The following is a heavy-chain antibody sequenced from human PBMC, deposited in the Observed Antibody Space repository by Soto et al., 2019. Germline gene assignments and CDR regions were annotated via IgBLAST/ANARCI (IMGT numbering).Heavy chain of an antibody. D-gene: IGHD3-3*01. CDR1: GLSFSNYY. Sequence: QVQLVESGGGLVKPGGSLRLSCAASGLSFSNYYMSWIRQAPGKGLESLSYISGDSRDTNYADSVKGRFTISRDNAKNSLYLQMNSLRVGDTAVYYCSTGPRRLSDWGQGTLVIVSS. J-gene: IGHJ4*02. CDR2: ISGDSRDT. CDR3: STGPRRLSD. V-gene: IGHV3-11*05.